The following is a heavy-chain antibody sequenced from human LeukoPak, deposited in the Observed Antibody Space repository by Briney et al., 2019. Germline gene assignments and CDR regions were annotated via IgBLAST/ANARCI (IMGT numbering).Heavy chain of an antibody. CDR2: IIPVFGTA. D-gene: IGHD2-15*01. CDR3: ARDRVVGLGIDNAFDI. CDR1: LYTFTSYA. Sequence: SVKVSYKASLYTFTSYAISWVRQAPGQGLDWMGGIIPVFGTANYAQKFQGRVPITADESTSTAYMELSSLRSEDTAVYYCARDRVVGLGIDNAFDIWGHGTMVTVSS. J-gene: IGHJ3*02. V-gene: IGHV1-69*13.